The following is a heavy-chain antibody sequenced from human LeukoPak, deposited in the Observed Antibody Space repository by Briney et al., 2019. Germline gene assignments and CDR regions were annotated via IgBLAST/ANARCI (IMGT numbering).Heavy chain of an antibody. D-gene: IGHD6-19*01. CDR1: GFTFSSYA. J-gene: IGHJ4*02. V-gene: IGHV3-30-3*01. CDR2: ISYDGSNK. Sequence: GGSLRLSCAASGFTFSSYAMHWVRQAPGKGLEWVAVISYDGSNKYYADSVKGRFTISRDNSKNTLYLQMNSLRAEDTAVYYCARDHAYSSGWHFDYWGQGTLVTVSS. CDR3: ARDHAYSSGWHFDY.